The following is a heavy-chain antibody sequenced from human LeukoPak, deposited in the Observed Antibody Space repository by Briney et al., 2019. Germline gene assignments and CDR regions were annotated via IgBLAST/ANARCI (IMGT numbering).Heavy chain of an antibody. Sequence: GGSLRLSCAASGFTFSSYGMHWVRQAPGKGLEWVGRIKSKTYGGTTDYAAPVKGRFTISRDDSKNTLYLQMNGLKTEDTAVYYCTTVDDYGPYVRYWGQGTLVTVSS. CDR2: IKSKTYGGTT. V-gene: IGHV3-15*01. CDR3: TTVDDYGPYVRY. J-gene: IGHJ4*02. D-gene: IGHD4-17*01. CDR1: GFTFSSYG.